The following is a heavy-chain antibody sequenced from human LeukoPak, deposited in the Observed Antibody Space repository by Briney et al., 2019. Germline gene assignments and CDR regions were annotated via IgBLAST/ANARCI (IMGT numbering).Heavy chain of an antibody. Sequence: ASVKVSCKASGYTFTSYYMHWVRQAPGQGLEWMGIINPSGGSTSYAQKFQGRVTMTRDTSTSTVYMELSSLRSEDTAVYYCARDKQYSSSWPYNWFDPRGQGTLVTVSS. D-gene: IGHD6-13*01. CDR1: GYTFTSYY. J-gene: IGHJ5*02. V-gene: IGHV1-46*01. CDR2: INPSGGST. CDR3: ARDKQYSSSWPYNWFDP.